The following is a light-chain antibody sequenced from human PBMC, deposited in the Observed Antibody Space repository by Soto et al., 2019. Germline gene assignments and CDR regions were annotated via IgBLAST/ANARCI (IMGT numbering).Light chain of an antibody. CDR1: SSDVGAYNY. V-gene: IGLV2-8*01. CDR3: SSYAGSNNFDV. CDR2: EVN. Sequence: QSALTQPPSASGSPGQSVTISCTGTSSDVGAYNYVSWYQQHPGKAPKLMIYEVNKRPSGVPDRFSGSKSGNTASLTVSGLQAEDEADYYCSSYAGSNNFDVFGTGTKLTVL. J-gene: IGLJ1*01.